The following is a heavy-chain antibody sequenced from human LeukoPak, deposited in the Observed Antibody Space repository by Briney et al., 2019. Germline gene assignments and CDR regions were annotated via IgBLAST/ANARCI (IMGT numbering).Heavy chain of an antibody. Sequence: KPSETLSLTCAVYGGSFSGYYWSWIRQPPGKGLEWIGEINHSGSTNYNPSIKSRVTISVDTSKNQFSRKLSSVTAADTAVYYCARVSAGRIAVAGTPKYYFDYWGQGTLVTVSS. V-gene: IGHV4-34*01. CDR2: INHSGST. D-gene: IGHD6-19*01. J-gene: IGHJ4*02. CDR1: GGSFSGYY. CDR3: ARVSAGRIAVAGTPKYYFDY.